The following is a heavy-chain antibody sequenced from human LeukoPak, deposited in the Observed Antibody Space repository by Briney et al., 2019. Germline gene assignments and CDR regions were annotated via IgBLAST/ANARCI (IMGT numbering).Heavy chain of an antibody. CDR2: ISAYNGNT. Sequence: GASVKVSCKASGYTFTSYGISWVRQAPGQELEWMGWISAYNGNTNYAQKLQGRVTMTTDTSTSTAYMELRSLRSDDTAVYYCARDRTLMTMVQGVTGYYYYYMDVWGKGTTVTVSS. V-gene: IGHV1-18*01. CDR3: ARDRTLMTMVQGVTGYYYYYMDV. J-gene: IGHJ6*03. CDR1: GYTFTSYG. D-gene: IGHD3-10*01.